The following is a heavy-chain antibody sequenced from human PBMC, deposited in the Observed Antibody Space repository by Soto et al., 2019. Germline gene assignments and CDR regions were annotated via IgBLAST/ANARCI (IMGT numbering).Heavy chain of an antibody. CDR1: GFTFSSYW. CDR2: IKQDGSEK. V-gene: IGHV3-7*01. D-gene: IGHD3-10*01. Sequence: EVQLVESGGGLVQPGGSLRLSCAASGFTFSSYWMSWVRQAPGKGLEGVANIKQDGSEKYYVDSVKSRFTISRDNAKNSLYLQMNSLRAADTAVYYCARDWVRGSPRPLTFDICGQGTMVTVSS. CDR3: ARDWVRGSPRPLTFDI. J-gene: IGHJ3*02.